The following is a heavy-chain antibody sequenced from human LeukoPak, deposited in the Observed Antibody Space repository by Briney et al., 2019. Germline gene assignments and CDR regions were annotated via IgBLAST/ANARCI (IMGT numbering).Heavy chain of an antibody. CDR2: IYHSGST. Sequence: SETLSLTCAVSGGSISSSNWWSWVRQPPGKGLEWIGEIYHSGSTNYSPSLKSRVTISVDKSKNQFSLKLTSLTAADTAVYYCARAVGGDGSGSLWGPGTLVTVSS. CDR3: ARAVGGDGSGSL. V-gene: IGHV4-4*02. D-gene: IGHD3-10*01. J-gene: IGHJ4*02. CDR1: GGSISSSNW.